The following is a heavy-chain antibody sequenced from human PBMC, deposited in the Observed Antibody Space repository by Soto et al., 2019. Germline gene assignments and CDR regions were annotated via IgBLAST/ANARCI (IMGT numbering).Heavy chain of an antibody. Sequence: QVQLQESGPGLVKPSETLSLTCTVSGGSISSYYWSWIRQPPGKGLEWIGYIYYSGSTNYNPYLKSRVTISVDTSKNQFSLKLSSVTAADTAVYYCARNGGLFDYWGQGTLVTVSS. V-gene: IGHV4-59*01. J-gene: IGHJ4*02. CDR1: GGSISSYY. D-gene: IGHD4-17*01. CDR3: ARNGGLFDY. CDR2: IYYSGST.